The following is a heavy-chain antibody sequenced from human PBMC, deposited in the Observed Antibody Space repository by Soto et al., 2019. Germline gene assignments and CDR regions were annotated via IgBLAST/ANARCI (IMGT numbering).Heavy chain of an antibody. D-gene: IGHD4-17*01. V-gene: IGHV1-69*14. CDR3: ARGHEYGGNSRAFDI. J-gene: IGHJ3*02. CDR1: GRTFSTYA. CDR2: ILPVFGTA. Sequence: QVQLVQSGAAVKKPGSSVKVSCRASGRTFSTYAMAWLRQAPGQGLEWMGGILPVFGTADYAPKFQGRVTLTADKSTNTAFMELGSLGSEDTAVYYCARGHEYGGNSRAFDIWGQGTVVTVSS.